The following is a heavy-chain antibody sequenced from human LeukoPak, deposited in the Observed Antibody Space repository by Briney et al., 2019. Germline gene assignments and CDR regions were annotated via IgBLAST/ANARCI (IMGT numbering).Heavy chain of an antibody. CDR3: AKVSKGGSTRWFDP. Sequence: GASLRLSCAASGFTFSSYAMSWVRQAPGKGLGWVSVISGSGGGASYADSVKGRFTISRDNSKNTLYLQMNSLRAEDTAVYYCAKVSKGGSTRWFDPWGQGTLVTVSS. CDR1: GFTFSSYA. J-gene: IGHJ5*02. V-gene: IGHV3-23*01. CDR2: ISGSGGGA. D-gene: IGHD2/OR15-2a*01.